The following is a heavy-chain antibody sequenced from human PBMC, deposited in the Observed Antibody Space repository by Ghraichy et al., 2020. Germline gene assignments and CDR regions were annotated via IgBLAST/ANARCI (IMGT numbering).Heavy chain of an antibody. Sequence: GGSLRLSCAASGFTVSNNYMSWVRQAPGKGLEWVSVIYSGGNTYYADSVKGRFTISRDNSKNTLYLQMNSLRAEDTAVYYCARALYYSSGWYIWYFDLWGRGTLVTVSS. CDR3: ARALYYSSGWYIWYFDL. CDR2: IYSGGNT. V-gene: IGHV3-66*01. J-gene: IGHJ2*01. CDR1: GFTVSNNY. D-gene: IGHD6-19*01.